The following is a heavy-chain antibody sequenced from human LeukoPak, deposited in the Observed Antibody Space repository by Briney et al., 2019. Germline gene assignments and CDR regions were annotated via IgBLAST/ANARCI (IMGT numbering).Heavy chain of an antibody. J-gene: IGHJ6*03. Sequence: PGGSLRLSCAASGFNFRTYAMSWVRQAPGKGLEWVSSISGSGSSSSTYYADSVKGRFTISRDNSKNTLYLQMNSLRAEDTAVYYCAKKRPTDGRDYMDVWGKGTTVTVSS. CDR3: AKKRPTDGRDYMDV. D-gene: IGHD6-13*01. CDR2: ISGSGSSSST. V-gene: IGHV3-23*01. CDR1: GFNFRTYA.